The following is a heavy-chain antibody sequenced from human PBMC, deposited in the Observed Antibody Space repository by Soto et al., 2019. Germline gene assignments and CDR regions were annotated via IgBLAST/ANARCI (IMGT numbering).Heavy chain of an antibody. D-gene: IGHD2-21*02. J-gene: IGHJ3*02. Sequence: PSETLSLTCTVSGGSISSYYWSWIRQPPGKGLEWIGYIYYSGSTNYNPPLKSRVTISVDTSKNQFSLKLSSVTAADTAVYYCARSHGGNFDAFDIWGQGTMVTVSS. CDR1: GGSISSYY. CDR3: ARSHGGNFDAFDI. V-gene: IGHV4-59*01. CDR2: IYYSGST.